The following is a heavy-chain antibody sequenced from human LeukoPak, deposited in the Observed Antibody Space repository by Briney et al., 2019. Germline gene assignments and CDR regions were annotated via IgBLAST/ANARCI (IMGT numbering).Heavy chain of an antibody. CDR3: ARVACSSTSCYRVYYFDY. CDR1: GGTFSGYA. D-gene: IGHD2-2*02. Sequence: SVKVSCKASGGTFSGYAISWVRQAPGQGLEWMGGIIPIFGTANYAQKFQGRVTITTDESTSTAYMELSSLRSEDTAVYYCARVACSSTSCYRVYYFDYWGQGTLVTVSS. CDR2: IIPIFGTA. V-gene: IGHV1-69*05. J-gene: IGHJ4*02.